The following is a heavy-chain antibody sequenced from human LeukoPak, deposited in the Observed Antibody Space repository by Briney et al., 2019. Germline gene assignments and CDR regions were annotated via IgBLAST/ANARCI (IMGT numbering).Heavy chain of an antibody. J-gene: IGHJ3*02. CDR1: GFTFSSYG. D-gene: IGHD5-24*01. V-gene: IGHV3-30*18. CDR3: AKEMATIGDAFDI. Sequence: GGSLRLSCAASGFTFSSYGMHWVRQAPGKGLEWVAVISYDGSNKYYADSVKGRFTISRDNSKNTLYLQMNSLRAEDTAVYYCAKEMATIGDAFDIWGQGTMVTVSS. CDR2: ISYDGSNK.